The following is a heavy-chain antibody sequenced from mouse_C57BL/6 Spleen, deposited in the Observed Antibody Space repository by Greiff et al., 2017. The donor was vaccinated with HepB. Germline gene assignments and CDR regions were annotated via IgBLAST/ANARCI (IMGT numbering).Heavy chain of an antibody. CDR3: ARGGMGLSFDY. J-gene: IGHJ2*01. CDR2: IYPGSGNT. D-gene: IGHD2-3*01. V-gene: IGHV1-76*01. Sequence: QVQLQQSGAELVRPGASVKLSCKASGYTFTDYYINWVKQRPGQGLEWIARIYPGSGNTYYNEKFKGKATLTAEKSSSTAYMQLSSLTSEDSAVYVCARGGMGLSFDYWGQGTTLTVSS. CDR1: GYTFTDYY.